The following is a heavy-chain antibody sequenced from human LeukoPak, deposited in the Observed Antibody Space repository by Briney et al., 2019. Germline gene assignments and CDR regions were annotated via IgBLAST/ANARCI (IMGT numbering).Heavy chain of an antibody. CDR2: IIPILGIA. CDR1: GGTFRSYA. D-gene: IGHD5-18*01. Sequence: SVKVSCKASGGTFRSYASSWVRPAPGQGLEWMGRIIPILGIANSAQKFQGRVTITADKSTSTAYMELSSLRSEDTAVYYCASGYSYGEPYYYYYVMDVWGQGTTVTVSS. V-gene: IGHV1-69*04. J-gene: IGHJ6*02. CDR3: ASGYSYGEPYYYYYVMDV.